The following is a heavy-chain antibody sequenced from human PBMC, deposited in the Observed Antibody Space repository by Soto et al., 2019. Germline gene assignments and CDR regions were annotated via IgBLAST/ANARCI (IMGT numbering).Heavy chain of an antibody. Sequence: PSETLSLTCTVSGGSISSGTYYWSWIRQHPEKGLEWIAYINYSGITHSNASLKSRLSITVDTSKNQFSLTLISVTAADRAVYYCARAPTGSTGYYYYYDMDVWGKGTTVTVTS. V-gene: IGHV4-31*03. CDR3: ARAPTGSTGYYYYYDMDV. CDR1: GGSISSGTYY. J-gene: IGHJ6*03. CDR2: INYSGIT. D-gene: IGHD3-10*01.